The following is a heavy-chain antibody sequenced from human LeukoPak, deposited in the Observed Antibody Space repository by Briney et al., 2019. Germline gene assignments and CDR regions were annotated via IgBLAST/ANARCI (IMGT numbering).Heavy chain of an antibody. V-gene: IGHV1-2*02. D-gene: IGHD3-10*01. CDR1: GYTFTGYY. J-gene: IGHJ4*02. Sequence: ASVKVSCKASGYTFTGYYMHWVRQAPGQRLEWMGWINPNSGGTNYAQKFQGRVTMTRDTSISTAYMELSRLRSDDTAVYYCAREGVSSGRSFDYWGQGTLVTVSS. CDR2: INPNSGGT. CDR3: AREGVSSGRSFDY.